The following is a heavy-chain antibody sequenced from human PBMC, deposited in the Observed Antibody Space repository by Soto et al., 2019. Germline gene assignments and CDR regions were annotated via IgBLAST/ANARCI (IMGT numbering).Heavy chain of an antibody. CDR1: GGTFSSYA. V-gene: IGHV1-69*06. J-gene: IGHJ4*02. CDR3: ARGRPKWELLTGYYFDY. D-gene: IGHD1-26*01. Sequence: SVKVSCKASGGTFSSYAISWVRQAPGQGLEWMGGIIPIFGTANSAQKFQGRVTITADKSTSTAYMELSSLRSEDTAVYYCARGRPKWELLTGYYFDYWGQGTLVTVSS. CDR2: IIPIFGTA.